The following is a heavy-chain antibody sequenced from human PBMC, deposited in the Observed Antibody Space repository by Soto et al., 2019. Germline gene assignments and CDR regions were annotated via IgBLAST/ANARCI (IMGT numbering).Heavy chain of an antibody. Sequence: SETLSLTCTVSCGSISSYYWSWIRQPPGKGLEWIRYIYYSGSTNYNPSLKSRVTISVDTSKNQFSLKLSSVTAADTAVYYCARTEAYYDSSGYYPSDAFDIWGQGTMVTVSS. CDR3: ARTEAYYDSSGYYPSDAFDI. CDR2: IYYSGST. D-gene: IGHD3-22*01. J-gene: IGHJ3*02. CDR1: CGSISSYY. V-gene: IGHV4-59*01.